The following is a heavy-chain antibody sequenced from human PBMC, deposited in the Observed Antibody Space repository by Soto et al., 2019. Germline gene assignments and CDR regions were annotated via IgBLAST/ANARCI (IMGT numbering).Heavy chain of an antibody. V-gene: IGHV1-69*01. J-gene: IGHJ4*02. CDR3: AIGDRSSWIGNH. CDR1: GGTFSSHA. Sequence: QVHLVQSGAEVTKAGSSVKVSCKASGGTFSSHAFSWVRQAPGQGLEWVGGIIPIFETANHATEFQGRVTISADESTNKVILEVNNLRSDDTAIYFCAIGDRSSWIGNHWGPGTQVTVS. D-gene: IGHD6-6*01. CDR2: IIPIFETA.